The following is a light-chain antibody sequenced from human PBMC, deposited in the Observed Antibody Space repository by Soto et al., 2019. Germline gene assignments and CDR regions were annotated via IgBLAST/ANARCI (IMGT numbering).Light chain of an antibody. Sequence: EIVLTQSPVIVSLSPGERATLSCRASQTVDNFLAWYQLKPGKAPRLLIYGASTRATGIPARFSGSGSGTEFTLTISSLQSEDFAVYYCQQYNNWPPITFGQGTRLEIK. CDR1: QTVDNF. CDR3: QQYNNWPPIT. J-gene: IGKJ5*01. CDR2: GAS. V-gene: IGKV3D-15*01.